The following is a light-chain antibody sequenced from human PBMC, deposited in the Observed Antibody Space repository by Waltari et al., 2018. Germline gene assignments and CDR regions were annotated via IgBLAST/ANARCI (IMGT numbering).Light chain of an antibody. CDR2: EVS. CDR3: SSYAGSNNLV. J-gene: IGLJ3*02. Sequence: QSALTQPPPASGSPGQSVPISCTGTSSAVGGFNCVPWYQQHPGKPPKLMIYEVSKRPSGVPDRFSGSKSGNTASRTVSGLQAEDEADYYCSSYAGSNNLVFGGGTKLTVL. CDR1: SSAVGGFNC. V-gene: IGLV2-8*01.